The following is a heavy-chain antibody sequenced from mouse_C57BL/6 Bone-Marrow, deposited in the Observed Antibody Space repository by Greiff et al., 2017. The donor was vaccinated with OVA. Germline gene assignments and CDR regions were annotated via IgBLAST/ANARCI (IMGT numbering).Heavy chain of an antibody. Sequence: LQESGAELVRPGASVKLSCKASGYTFTDYYINWVKQRPGQGLEWIARIYPGSGNTYYNEKFKGKATLTAEKSSSTAYMQLSSLTSEDSAVYFCARERYYGLDYWGQGTTLTVSS. CDR2: IYPGSGNT. CDR3: ARERYYGLDY. CDR1: GYTFTDYY. J-gene: IGHJ2*01. D-gene: IGHD1-2*01. V-gene: IGHV1-76*01.